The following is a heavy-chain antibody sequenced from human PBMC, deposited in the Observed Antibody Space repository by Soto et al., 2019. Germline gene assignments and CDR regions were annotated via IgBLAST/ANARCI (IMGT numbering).Heavy chain of an antibody. CDR3: ARGSNGGFWFDP. D-gene: IGHD2-15*01. CDR2: IYYSGST. CDR1: GGSISSGGYY. V-gene: IGHV4-31*03. J-gene: IGHJ5*02. Sequence: SETLSLTCTVSGGSISSGGYYWSWIRQHPGKGLEWIGYIYYSGSTYYNPSLKSRVTISVDTSKNQFSLKLSSVTAADTAVYYCARGSNGGFWFDPWGQGTLVTVSS.